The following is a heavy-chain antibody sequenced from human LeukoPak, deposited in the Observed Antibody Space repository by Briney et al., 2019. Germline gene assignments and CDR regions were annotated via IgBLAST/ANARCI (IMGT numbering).Heavy chain of an antibody. CDR1: GFTFSDYY. CDR3: ARLGKDCSSTSCYLRAIDY. CDR2: ISSSSSYT. J-gene: IGHJ4*02. D-gene: IGHD2-2*01. V-gene: IGHV3-11*06. Sequence: GGSLRLSCAASGFTFSDYYMSWIRQAPGKGLEWVSYISSSSSYTNYADSVKGRFTISRDNAKNSLYLQMNSLRAEDTAVYYCARLGKDCSSTSCYLRAIDYWGQGTLVTVS.